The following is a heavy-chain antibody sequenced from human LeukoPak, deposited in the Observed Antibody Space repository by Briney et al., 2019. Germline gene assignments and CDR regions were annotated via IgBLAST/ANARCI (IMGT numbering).Heavy chain of an antibody. Sequence: GGSLRLSCSASGFTFSSYGMHWVRQAPGKGLVWVAFIRYDGSDKYYAESVKGRFTISRDNSKNTLYLQMNSLRTEDTAVYYCAKRSGINYGFFDSWGQGTLVTASS. CDR1: GFTFSSYG. D-gene: IGHD1-26*01. V-gene: IGHV3-30*02. CDR3: AKRSGINYGFFDS. J-gene: IGHJ4*02. CDR2: IRYDGSDK.